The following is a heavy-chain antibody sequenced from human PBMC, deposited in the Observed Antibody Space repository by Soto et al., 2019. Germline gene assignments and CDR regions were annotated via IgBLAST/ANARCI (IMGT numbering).Heavy chain of an antibody. J-gene: IGHJ4*02. V-gene: IGHV1-69*01. CDR1: GGTFSSYA. CDR3: ARYCSGGSCYTG. D-gene: IGHD2-15*01. CDR2: IIPNFGTA. Sequence: QVQLVQSGAEVKKPGSSVKVSCKASGGTFSSYAISWVRQAPGQGLEWMGGIIPNFGTANNEQKCQGRVTVTAEESTSTADMDLSSLRSEDTAEYFCARYCSGGSCYTGRGQETLVTVSS.